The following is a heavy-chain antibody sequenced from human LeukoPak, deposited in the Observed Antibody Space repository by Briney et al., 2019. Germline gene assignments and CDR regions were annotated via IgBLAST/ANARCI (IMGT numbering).Heavy chain of an antibody. CDR1: GFTFSSHG. D-gene: IGHD1-26*01. CDR2: ITSGTRT. J-gene: IGHJ4*02. Sequence: PGGSLRLSCVASGFTFSSHGMNWVRQAPGKGLEWVSGITSGTRTYYADSVKGRFTISRDNAKNPLYLQKNSLRAEDTAVYYCARDKVVGATALDYWGQGNLVTVSS. CDR3: ARDKVVGATALDY. V-gene: IGHV3-21*01.